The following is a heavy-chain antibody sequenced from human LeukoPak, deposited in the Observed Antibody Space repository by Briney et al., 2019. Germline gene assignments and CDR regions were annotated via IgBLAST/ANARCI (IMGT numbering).Heavy chain of an antibody. CDR2: IYYSGST. V-gene: IGHV4-31*03. Sequence: SETLSLTCTVSGGSISSSSYYWSWIRQHPGKGLEWIGYIYYSGSTYYNPSLKSRVTISVDTSKNQFSLKLSSVTAADTAVYYCARTYYYDSSGYYYFDYWGQGTLVTVSS. D-gene: IGHD3-22*01. J-gene: IGHJ4*02. CDR3: ARTYYYDSSGYYYFDY. CDR1: GGSISSSSYY.